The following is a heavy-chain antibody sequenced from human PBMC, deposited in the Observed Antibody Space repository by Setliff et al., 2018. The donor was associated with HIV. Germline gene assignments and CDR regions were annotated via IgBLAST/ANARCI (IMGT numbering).Heavy chain of an antibody. D-gene: IGHD3-10*01. V-gene: IGHV4-4*08. CDR1: GGSISSYY. J-gene: IGHJ6*03. CDR3: ASGFRAVSYYYYYYMDV. Sequence: SETLSLTCTVSGGSISSYYWSWIRQPPGKGLEWIGSIYTSGSTNYNPSLKSRLTISLDTKNQFSLKLSSVTAADTAVYYCASGFRAVSYYYYYYMDVWGKGTTVTVSS. CDR2: IYTSGST.